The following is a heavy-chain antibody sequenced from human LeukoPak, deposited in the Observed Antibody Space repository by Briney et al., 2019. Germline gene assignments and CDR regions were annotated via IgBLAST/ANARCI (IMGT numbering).Heavy chain of an antibody. J-gene: IGHJ3*02. D-gene: IGHD3-3*01. V-gene: IGHV4-31*03. CDR1: GGSISSGGYY. Sequence: SETLSLTCTVSGGSISSGGYYWSWIRQHPGKGLEWIGYIYYSGSTYYNPSLKSRVTISVDTSKNQFSLKLSSVTAADTAVYYCAREGITIFGVAQKDGAFDIWGQGTMVTVSS. CDR3: AREGITIFGVAQKDGAFDI. CDR2: IYYSGST.